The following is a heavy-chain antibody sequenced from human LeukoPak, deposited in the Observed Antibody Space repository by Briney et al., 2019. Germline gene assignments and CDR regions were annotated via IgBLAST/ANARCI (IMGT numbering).Heavy chain of an antibody. CDR1: GFALSSHW. CDR2: VNRDGSET. D-gene: IGHD3-16*01. V-gene: IGHV3-7*03. J-gene: IGHJ6*02. Sequence: PGGSLRLSCAASGFALSSHWMTWVRQVPGRGPEWEANVNRDGSETYYLDSVKGRFTISRDNAKNSLYLQMSNLRAEDTAVYFCARGGGLDVWGQGATVTVSS. CDR3: ARGGGLDV.